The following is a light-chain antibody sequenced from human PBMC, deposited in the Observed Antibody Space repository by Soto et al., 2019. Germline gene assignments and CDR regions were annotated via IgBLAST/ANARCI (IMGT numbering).Light chain of an antibody. V-gene: IGLV7-46*01. CDR1: TGAVTSGHY. J-gene: IGLJ2*01. Sequence: QAVVTQEPSLTVSPGGTVTLTCGSSTGAVTSGHYAYWLQQKSDQAPRTLIYDTNNKHSWTPARFSGSLLGGKAALTLSGAQPEDEADYYCLLSFHGASVSVVFGGGTKVTVL. CDR2: DTN. CDR3: LLSFHGASVSVV.